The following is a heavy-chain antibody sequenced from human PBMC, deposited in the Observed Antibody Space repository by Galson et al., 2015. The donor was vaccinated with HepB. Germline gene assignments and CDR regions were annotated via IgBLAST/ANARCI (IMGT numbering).Heavy chain of an antibody. Sequence: SVKVSCKASGYTFTGYYMHWVRQAPGQGLEWIGWINPNSGGTNYAQKFQGRVTMTRDTSISTAYMELSRLRSDDTAVYYCARDYAPYYDSSADDAFDIWGQGTMVTVSS. CDR1: GYTFTGYY. CDR3: ARDYAPYYDSSADDAFDI. D-gene: IGHD3-22*01. J-gene: IGHJ3*02. CDR2: INPNSGGT. V-gene: IGHV1-2*02.